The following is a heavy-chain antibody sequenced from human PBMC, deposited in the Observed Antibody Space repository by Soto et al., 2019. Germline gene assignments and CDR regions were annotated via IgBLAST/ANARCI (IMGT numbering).Heavy chain of an antibody. CDR3: AKWGGLAFDY. V-gene: IGHV4-4*02. J-gene: IGHJ4*02. D-gene: IGHD3-16*01. CDR2: IYHTGSS. Sequence: SSETLSLTCAVSSDSMSSSNWWSWVRQPPGKGLEWIGEIYHTGSSNYNPSLKSRVTISVDKSKNQFSLKLSSVTAADTAMYYCAKWGGLAFDYWGPGKLVTVSS. CDR1: SDSMSSSNW.